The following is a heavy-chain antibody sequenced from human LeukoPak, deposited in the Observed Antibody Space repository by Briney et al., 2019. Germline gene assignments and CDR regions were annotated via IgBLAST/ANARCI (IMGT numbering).Heavy chain of an antibody. J-gene: IGHJ3*02. CDR2: IYYSGST. D-gene: IGHD1-26*01. CDR1: GGSISSSSYY. Sequence: PSETLSLTCTVSGGSISSSSYYWGWIRQPPGEGLEWIGSIYYSGSTYYNPSLKSRVTISVDTSKNQFSLKLSSVTAADTAVYYCARLSGSYLGDAFDIWGQGTMVTVSS. CDR3: ARLSGSYLGDAFDI. V-gene: IGHV4-39*07.